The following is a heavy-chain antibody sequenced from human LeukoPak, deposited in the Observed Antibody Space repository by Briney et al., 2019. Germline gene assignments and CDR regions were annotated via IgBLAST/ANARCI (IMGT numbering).Heavy chain of an antibody. Sequence: ASVKVSCKASGYTFTSYAMHWVRQAPGQRLEWMGWINAGNGNTKYSQKFQGRVTITRDTSASTAYMELSSLRSEDTAVYYCARAYCTNGVCYNNWFDPWGQGTLVIVSS. V-gene: IGHV1-3*01. CDR2: INAGNGNT. CDR3: ARAYCTNGVCYNNWFDP. J-gene: IGHJ5*02. D-gene: IGHD2-8*01. CDR1: GYTFTSYA.